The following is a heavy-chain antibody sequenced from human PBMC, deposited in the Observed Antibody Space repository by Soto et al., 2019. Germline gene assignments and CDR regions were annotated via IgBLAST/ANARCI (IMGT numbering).Heavy chain of an antibody. J-gene: IGHJ4*02. CDR3: AKAGSIAVAGSDLDY. V-gene: IGHV3-23*01. D-gene: IGHD6-19*01. Sequence: EVQLLESGGGLVQPGGSLRLSCAASGFTFSSYAMSWVRQAPGKGLEWVSAVSGTGGSTNYADSVKGRFTISRDNSKNPLYLQMNSLRAGDTAVYYCAKAGSIAVAGSDLDYWGQGTLVTVSS. CDR2: VSGTGGST. CDR1: GFTFSSYA.